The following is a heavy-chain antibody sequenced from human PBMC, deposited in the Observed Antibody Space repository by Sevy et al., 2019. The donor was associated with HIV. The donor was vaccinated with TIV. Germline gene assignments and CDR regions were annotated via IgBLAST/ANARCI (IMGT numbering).Heavy chain of an antibody. Sequence: GGSLRLSCAASGFTFSSYAMHWVRQAPGKGLEWVAVISYDGSNKYYADSVKGRFTISRDNSKNTLYLQMNSLRAEDTAVYYCARGVPTHDYGGKGSVLDYWGQGTLVTFSS. CDR1: GFTFSSYA. D-gene: IGHD4-17*01. CDR3: ARGVPTHDYGGKGSVLDY. CDR2: ISYDGSNK. J-gene: IGHJ4*02. V-gene: IGHV3-30-3*01.